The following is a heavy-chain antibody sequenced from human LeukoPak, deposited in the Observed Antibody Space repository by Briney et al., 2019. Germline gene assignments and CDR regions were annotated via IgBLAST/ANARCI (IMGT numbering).Heavy chain of an antibody. CDR3: ARQYYYDSSGYPERGFDAFDI. Sequence: GESLKISCKGSGYSFTSYWIGWVRQMPGKGLEWMGIIYPGDSDTRYSPSFQGQVTISADKSISTAYLQWSSLKASDTAMYYCARQYYYDSSGYPERGFDAFDIWGQGTMVTVSS. V-gene: IGHV5-51*01. D-gene: IGHD3-22*01. CDR2: IYPGDSDT. J-gene: IGHJ3*02. CDR1: GYSFTSYW.